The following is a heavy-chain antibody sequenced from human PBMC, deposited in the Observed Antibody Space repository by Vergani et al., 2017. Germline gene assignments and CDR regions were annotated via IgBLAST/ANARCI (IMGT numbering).Heavy chain of an antibody. CDR1: GFSFSDHY. J-gene: IGHJ3*02. D-gene: IGHD5-24*01. CDR2: ISNSGNTI. Sequence: QVPLVESGGGLVKPGESLRLSCAASGFSFSDHYMTWIRQAPGKGLEWVSYISNSGNTIEYADSVKGRFSISRDNAKSSLFLQMDSLRAEDTAVYYCARDHRDYNNYPGTFDIWGQGSMVTVSS. V-gene: IGHV3-11*01. CDR3: ARDHRDYNNYPGTFDI.